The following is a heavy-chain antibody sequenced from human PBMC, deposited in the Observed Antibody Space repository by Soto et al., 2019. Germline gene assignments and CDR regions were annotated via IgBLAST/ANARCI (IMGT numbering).Heavy chain of an antibody. J-gene: IGHJ4*02. CDR3: ARDRRITIFGVVTQAYKGQLDY. V-gene: IGHV4-59*01. CDR2: IYHTEST. CDR1: DDSIATLY. D-gene: IGHD3-3*01. Sequence: PSETLSLTCTASDDSIATLYWSWIRQPPGKGLEWLGYIYHTESTNYNPSLKSRVTISIDTSKRQFSLKLRSVTTADTAVYYCARDRRITIFGVVTQAYKGQLDYWGQGTLVTVSS.